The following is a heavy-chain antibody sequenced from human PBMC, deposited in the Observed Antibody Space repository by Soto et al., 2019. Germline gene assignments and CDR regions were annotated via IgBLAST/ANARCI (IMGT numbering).Heavy chain of an antibody. CDR1: GGSINDYF. J-gene: IGHJ4*02. CDR3: ARARIWFGAYYFDY. D-gene: IGHD3-10*01. V-gene: IGHV4-59*08. CDR2: IYYSGST. Sequence: SETLSLTCTVSGGSINDYFWSWVRQPPGKGLEWIGYIYYSGSTNYNASLKSRVTISVDTSKNQLSLRLSSVTAADTAVYYCARARIWFGAYYFDYWGQGTLVTVSS.